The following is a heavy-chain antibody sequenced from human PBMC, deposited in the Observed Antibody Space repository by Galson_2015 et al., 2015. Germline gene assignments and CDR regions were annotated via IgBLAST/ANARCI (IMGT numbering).Heavy chain of an antibody. V-gene: IGHV1-69*06. D-gene: IGHD2-2*01. CDR1: GGTFSSYA. J-gene: IGHJ3*02. Sequence: SVKVPCKASGGTFSSYAISWVRQAPGQGLEWMGGIIPIFGTANYAQKFQGRVTTTADKSTSTAYMGLSSLRSEDTAVYYCAKGIVPWGAFDIWGQGTMVTVSS. CDR2: IIPIFGTA. CDR3: AKGIVPWGAFDI.